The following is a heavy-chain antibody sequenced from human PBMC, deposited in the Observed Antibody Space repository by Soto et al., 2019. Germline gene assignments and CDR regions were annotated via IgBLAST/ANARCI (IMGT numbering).Heavy chain of an antibody. Sequence: RASVKVSCKASGYTFTGYYMHWVRQDPGQGLEWMGWINPNSGGTNYAQKVQGRVTMTSDTSISTAYMELSRLRSDDTAVYYCARDTAVAGGPNYYYYYGMDVWGQGTMVNV. CDR3: ARDTAVAGGPNYYYYYGMDV. J-gene: IGHJ6*02. CDR1: GYTFTGYY. V-gene: IGHV1-2*02. CDR2: INPNSGGT. D-gene: IGHD6-19*01.